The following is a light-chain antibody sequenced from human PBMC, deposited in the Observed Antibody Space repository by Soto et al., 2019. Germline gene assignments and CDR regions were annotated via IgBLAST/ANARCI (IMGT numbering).Light chain of an antibody. CDR3: QPKSIWWT. J-gene: IGKJ1*01. Sequence: LTQSPSSVSLSLGDRATLSRRASQSVTSSLAWYQQRPGQAPRLLIYAASNRAAGIPARFSGSGSGTDFTITSSSLAAEDFAVYCCQPKSIWWTFGRGTKVDIK. CDR2: AAS. CDR1: QSVTSS. V-gene: IGKV3-11*01.